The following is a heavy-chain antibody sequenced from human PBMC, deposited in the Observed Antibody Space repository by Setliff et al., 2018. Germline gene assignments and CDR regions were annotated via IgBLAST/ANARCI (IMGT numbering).Heavy chain of an antibody. V-gene: IGHV4-59*08. D-gene: IGHD6-19*01. Sequence: SETLSLTCNVSGASIRNFYWTWIRQPPGKGLEWIGYVHFTGSTNYNPSLKSRVTMSVDVSKNQLSLNLRSVTAADTAVYYCARAISGWYSAHYYYMDVWGKGTTVTVSS. CDR3: ARAISGWYSAHYYYMDV. CDR1: GASIRNFY. J-gene: IGHJ6*03. CDR2: VHFTGST.